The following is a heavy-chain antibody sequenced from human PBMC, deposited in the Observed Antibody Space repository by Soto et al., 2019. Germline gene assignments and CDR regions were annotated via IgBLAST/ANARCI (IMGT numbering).Heavy chain of an antibody. Sequence: SGPTLVNPTQTLTQTCTFSGFSLSSTRMAVGWIRQPPGKALEWLALIYWDDDKRYSPFLKSRLTITKDTSKNQVVLTMSNMDPVDTARYYCAHIVVAGLGYYFDYWGQGTLVTVSS. CDR2: IYWDDDK. V-gene: IGHV2-5*02. D-gene: IGHD6-19*01. CDR3: AHIVVAGLGYYFDY. CDR1: GFSLSSTRMA. J-gene: IGHJ4*02.